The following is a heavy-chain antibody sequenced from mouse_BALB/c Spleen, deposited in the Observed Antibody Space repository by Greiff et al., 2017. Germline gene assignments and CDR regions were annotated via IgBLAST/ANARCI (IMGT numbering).Heavy chain of an antibody. CDR3: ARGGGVFHYYGYGAMDY. CDR2: ISSGGST. V-gene: IGHV5-6-5*01. CDR1: GFTFSSYA. J-gene: IGHJ4*01. Sequence: EVKLMESGGGLVKPGGSLKLSCAASGFTFSSYAMSWVRQTPEKRLEWVASISSGGSTYYPDSVKGRFTISRDNARNILYLQMSSLRSEDTAMYYCARGGGVFHYYGYGAMDYWGQGTSVTVSS. D-gene: IGHD1-2*01.